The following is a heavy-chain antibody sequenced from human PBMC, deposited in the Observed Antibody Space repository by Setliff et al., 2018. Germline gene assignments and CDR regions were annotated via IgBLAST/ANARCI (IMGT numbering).Heavy chain of an antibody. CDR3: ARAIVGATKRGGYFDY. CDR1: GFTFSTYS. J-gene: IGHJ4*02. Sequence: PGGSLRLSCGASGFTFSTYSMTWVRQAPGKGLEWVSSISSSSNYIYYADSVKGRFTISRDNAKNSLYLQMNSLRAEDTAVYYCARAIVGATKRGGYFDYWGQGTLVTVSS. CDR2: ISSSSNYI. V-gene: IGHV3-21*01. D-gene: IGHD1-26*01.